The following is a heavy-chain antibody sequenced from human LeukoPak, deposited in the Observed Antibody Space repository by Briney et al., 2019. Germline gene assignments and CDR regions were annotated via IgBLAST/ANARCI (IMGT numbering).Heavy chain of an antibody. CDR1: GGSISSYY. CDR2: IYHSGST. J-gene: IGHJ6*03. Sequence: SETLSLTCTVSGGSISSYYWSWIRQPPGKGLEWIGYIYHSGSTNYNPSLKSRVTISVDTSKNQFSLKLSSVTAADTAVYYCARVHPHIVVVPAASYYYMDVWGKGTTVTVSS. V-gene: IGHV4-59*01. D-gene: IGHD2-2*01. CDR3: ARVHPHIVVVPAASYYYMDV.